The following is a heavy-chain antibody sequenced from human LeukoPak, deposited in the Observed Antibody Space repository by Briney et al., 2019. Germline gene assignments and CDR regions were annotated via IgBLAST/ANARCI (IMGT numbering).Heavy chain of an antibody. CDR3: ARHGNTLGMFDP. J-gene: IGHJ5*02. V-gene: IGHV4-59*08. CDR1: GGSISGYY. D-gene: IGHD7-27*01. CDR2: IYYSGST. Sequence: PSETLSLTCTVSGGSISGYYWSWIRQPPGKGLEWIGYIYYSGSTNYNPSLKSRVTISVDTSKNQFSLKLSSVTAADTAVYYCARHGNTLGMFDPWGQGTLVTVSS.